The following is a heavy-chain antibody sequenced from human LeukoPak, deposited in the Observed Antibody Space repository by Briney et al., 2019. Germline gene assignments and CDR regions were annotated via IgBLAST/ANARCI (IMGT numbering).Heavy chain of an antibody. D-gene: IGHD6-13*01. Sequence: GGSLRLSCTISGITVSSDYISWVRQAPGKGLEWVSAIYPDGRTYYADSVKGRSTISRDKSKNTLYLQMTSLRVEDTAVFYRARGVGRSWSLDPWGQGTLVTVSS. CDR2: IYPDGRT. CDR3: ARGVGRSWSLDP. J-gene: IGHJ5*02. V-gene: IGHV3-53*01. CDR1: GITVSSDY.